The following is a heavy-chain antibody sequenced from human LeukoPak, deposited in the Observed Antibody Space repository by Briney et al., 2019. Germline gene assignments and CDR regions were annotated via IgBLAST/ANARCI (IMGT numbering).Heavy chain of an antibody. J-gene: IGHJ6*03. Sequence: SAPLSFTCAAYVGSFSGYSWSGLRPPPGRGREGIGEINNSGSTNYNPSLKSRVTISVDTSKNQFSLKLSSVTAADTAVYYCARTDIVVVPAAIEHYYYYMDGGGKGTTVTVS. CDR3: ARTDIVVVPAAIEHYYYYMDG. D-gene: IGHD2-2*02. V-gene: IGHV4-34*01. CDR2: INNSGST. CDR1: VGSFSGYS.